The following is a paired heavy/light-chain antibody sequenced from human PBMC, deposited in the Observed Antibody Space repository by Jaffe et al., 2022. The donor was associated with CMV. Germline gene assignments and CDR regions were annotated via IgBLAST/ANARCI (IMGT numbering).Light chain of an antibody. J-gene: IGLJ2*01. V-gene: IGLV2-23*02. Sequence: QSALTQPASVSGSPGQSITISCTESSSDVGSYNLVSWYQQHPGKAPKLMIFEVNNRPSGVSNRFSGSKSGNTASLTISGLQTEDEADYYCCSYAGNTTVLFGGGTKLTVL. CDR3: CSYAGNTTVL. CDR2: EVN. CDR1: SSDVGSYNL.
Heavy chain of an antibody. Sequence: QVQLVESGGGVVQPGRSLRLSCTASAFNFRSFGMHWVRQAPGKGLEWVAVIWYDGSKKYYADSVKGRFTISRDNSKNTLFLEMNSLRAEDTAVYFCARESTVLTTFDYWGQGTLVTVSS. CDR3: ARESTVLTTFDY. D-gene: IGHD4-4*01. J-gene: IGHJ4*02. V-gene: IGHV3-33*01. CDR2: IWYDGSKK. CDR1: AFNFRSFG.